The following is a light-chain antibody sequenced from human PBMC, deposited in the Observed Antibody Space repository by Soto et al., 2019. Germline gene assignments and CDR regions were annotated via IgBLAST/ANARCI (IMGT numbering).Light chain of an antibody. V-gene: IGKV3-15*01. Sequence: IVMTQSPATLSASPGERATLSCRASQSVSSNLAWYQQNPGQAPMRHIYGASTRATGIPARFSGSGSGTEFTLTISSRQSEDFAVYYCQQYNNWPRTFGQGTKVEIK. CDR2: GAS. CDR3: QQYNNWPRT. CDR1: QSVSSN. J-gene: IGKJ1*01.